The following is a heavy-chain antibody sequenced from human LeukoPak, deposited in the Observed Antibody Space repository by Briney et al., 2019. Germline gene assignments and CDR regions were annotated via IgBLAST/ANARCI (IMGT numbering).Heavy chain of an antibody. V-gene: IGHV3-48*03. J-gene: IGHJ4*02. CDR3: ARGSSTSCYGGYCNYFGY. CDR1: GFTFSSYE. D-gene: IGHD2-2*01. CDR2: ISSSGSTI. Sequence: PGGSLRLSCAASGFTFSSYEMNWVRQAPGKGLEWVSYISSSGSTIYYADSVKGRFTISRDNAKNSLYLQMNSLRAEDTAVYYCARGSSTSCYGGYCNYFGYWGQGTLVTVSS.